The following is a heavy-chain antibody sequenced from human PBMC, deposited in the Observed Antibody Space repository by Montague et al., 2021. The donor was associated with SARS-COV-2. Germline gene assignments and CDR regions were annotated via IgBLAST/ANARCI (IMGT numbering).Heavy chain of an antibody. V-gene: IGHV4-59*01. D-gene: IGHD3-22*01. J-gene: IGHJ4*02. CDR3: AGDKRASKGYYFGSGFDY. Sequence: SETLSLTCTVSGVSISSYYWSWIRQPPGKGLEWIGYIYYTGSTNYKPSLKSRATISLDASKNQFSLKLRSVTAADTAVYYCAGDKRASKGYYFGSGFDYWGQGTLVTVSS. CDR1: GVSISSYY. CDR2: IYYTGST.